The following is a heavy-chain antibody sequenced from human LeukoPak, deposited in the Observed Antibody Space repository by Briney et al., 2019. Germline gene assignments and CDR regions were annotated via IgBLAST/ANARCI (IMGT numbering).Heavy chain of an antibody. CDR2: IWYDGNNK. Sequence: PGRSLRLSCAASGFTFSSYGMHWVRQAPGKGLEWVAVIWYDGNNKCYADSVKGRFTISRDNAKNSLYLQMNSLRAEDTALYYCARAGVRELRYFDWFFPDYWGQGTLVTVSS. V-gene: IGHV3-33*01. CDR3: ARAGVRELRYFDWFFPDY. J-gene: IGHJ4*02. CDR1: GFTFSSYG. D-gene: IGHD3-9*01.